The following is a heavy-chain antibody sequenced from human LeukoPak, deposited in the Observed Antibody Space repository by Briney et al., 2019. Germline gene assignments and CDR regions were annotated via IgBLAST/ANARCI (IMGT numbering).Heavy chain of an antibody. Sequence: ASVKVSCKASGYTFTSYGISWVRQAPGQGLEWVGWISAYNGNTNYAQKLQGRVTMTTDTSTSTAYMELRSLRSDDTAVYYCARDIGWRYYDSSGYYNTAVDIWGQGTMVTVSS. CDR2: ISAYNGNT. V-gene: IGHV1-18*01. J-gene: IGHJ3*02. D-gene: IGHD3-22*01. CDR1: GYTFTSYG. CDR3: ARDIGWRYYDSSGYYNTAVDI.